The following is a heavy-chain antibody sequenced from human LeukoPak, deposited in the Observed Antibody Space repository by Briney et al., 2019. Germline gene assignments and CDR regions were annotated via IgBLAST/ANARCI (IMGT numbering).Heavy chain of an antibody. D-gene: IGHD3-10*01. CDR1: GYTFTSYA. V-gene: IGHV1-3*01. J-gene: IGHJ5*02. Sequence: ASVKVSCKASGYTFTSYAMHWVRQAPGQRLEWMGWINAGNGNTKYSQKFQGRVTITRDTSASTAYMELSSLRSEDTAVYYCARVAQMTWFGEFGWFDPWGQGTLVTVSS. CDR2: INAGNGNT. CDR3: ARVAQMTWFGEFGWFDP.